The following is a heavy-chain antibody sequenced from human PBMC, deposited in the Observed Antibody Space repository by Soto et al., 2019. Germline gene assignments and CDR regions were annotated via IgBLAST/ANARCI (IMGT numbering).Heavy chain of an antibody. Sequence: GGSLRLSCAASGFTFISYAMSWVRQAPGKGLEWVSAISGSGGSTYYADSVKGRFTISRDNSKNTLYLQMNSLRAEDTAVYYCAKILGHYDFWSGYYFYWGQGTLVTVSS. CDR3: AKILGHYDFWSGYYFY. J-gene: IGHJ4*02. CDR1: GFTFISYA. V-gene: IGHV3-23*01. D-gene: IGHD3-3*01. CDR2: ISGSGGST.